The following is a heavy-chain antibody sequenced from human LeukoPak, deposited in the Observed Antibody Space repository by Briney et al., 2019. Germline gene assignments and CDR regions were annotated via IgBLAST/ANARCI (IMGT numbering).Heavy chain of an antibody. CDR2: IGTAGDT. V-gene: IGHV3-13*01. J-gene: IGHJ5*02. CDR3: ARGVAAAGTYWFDP. D-gene: IGHD6-13*01. CDR1: GFTFSSYD. Sequence: PGGSLRLSCAASGFTFSSYDMHWVRQATGKGLEWVSAIGTAGDTYYPGSVKGRFTISRENAKNSLYLQMNSLRARDTAVYYCARGVAAAGTYWFDPWGQGTLVTVSS.